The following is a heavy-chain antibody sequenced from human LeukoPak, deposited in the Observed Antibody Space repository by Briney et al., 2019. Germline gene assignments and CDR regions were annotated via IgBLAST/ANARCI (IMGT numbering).Heavy chain of an antibody. CDR1: GYTFTSYD. V-gene: IGHV1-8*01. CDR2: MNPNSGNT. J-gene: IGHJ6*02. D-gene: IGHD3-10*01. CDR3: ARGGTMVRGVIIGRYYYYYGMDV. Sequence: GASVKVSCKASGYTFTSYDINWVRQATGQGLEWMGWMNPNSGNTGYAQKSQGRVTMTRNTSISTAYMELSSLRSEDTAVYYCARGGTMVRGVIIGRYYYYYGMDVWGQGTTVTVSS.